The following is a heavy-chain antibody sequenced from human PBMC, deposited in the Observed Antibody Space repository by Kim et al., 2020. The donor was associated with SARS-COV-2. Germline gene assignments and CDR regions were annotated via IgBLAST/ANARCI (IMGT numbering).Heavy chain of an antibody. J-gene: IGHJ4*02. D-gene: IGHD2-15*01. Sequence: GGSLRLSCTVSGFTFGDYAMSWFRQAPGKGLEWVGFIRSKAYGGTTEYAASVKGRFTISRDDSKSIAYLQMNSLKTEDTAVYYCTRDESGYCSGGSCENDYWGQGTLVTVSS. V-gene: IGHV3-49*03. CDR1: GFTFGDYA. CDR3: TRDESGYCSGGSCENDY. CDR2: IRSKAYGGTT.